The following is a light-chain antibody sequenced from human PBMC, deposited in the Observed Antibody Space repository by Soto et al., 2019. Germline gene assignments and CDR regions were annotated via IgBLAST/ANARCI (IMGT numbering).Light chain of an antibody. Sequence: DVVMTQSPLSLSVTPGEPASISCTSSQSLLHSNGYNYLDWYLQKPGQSPQLLIYLGSNRASGVPDRFSSSGSDTDFTLQISRVEAEDVGVYYCMQALQPLFTFGQGTKLEIK. J-gene: IGKJ2*01. CDR3: MQALQPLFT. V-gene: IGKV2-28*01. CDR1: QSLLHSNGYNY. CDR2: LGS.